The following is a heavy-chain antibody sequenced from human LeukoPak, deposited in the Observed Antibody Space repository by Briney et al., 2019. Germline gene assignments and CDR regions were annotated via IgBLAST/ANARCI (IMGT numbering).Heavy chain of an antibody. CDR3: GKIPLEASATGY. CDR2: IGGSCATT. J-gene: IGHJ4*02. CDR1: GFSFSAYG. D-gene: IGHD2-15*01. V-gene: IGHV3-23*01. Sequence: GGSLRLSCAASGFSFSAYGMNWVRQAPGKGLEWVSAIGGSCATTYYADSVRGRFTISRDNSKNTMCLQMSGLRAEDTAIYYCGKIPLEASATGYWGQGTLVTVSS.